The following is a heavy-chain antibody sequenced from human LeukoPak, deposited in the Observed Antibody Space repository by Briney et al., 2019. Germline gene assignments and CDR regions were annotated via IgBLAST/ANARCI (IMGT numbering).Heavy chain of an antibody. V-gene: IGHV1-18*01. Sequence: ASVKVSCKASGYTFTSYGISWVRQAPGQGLEWMGWISAYNGNTNYAQKLQGRVTMTTDTSTSTAYMELRSLRSDDTAVYYCARDGQDYYDSSGLFDPWGQGTLVTVSS. J-gene: IGHJ5*02. CDR2: ISAYNGNT. CDR3: ARDGQDYYDSSGLFDP. D-gene: IGHD3-22*01. CDR1: GYTFTSYG.